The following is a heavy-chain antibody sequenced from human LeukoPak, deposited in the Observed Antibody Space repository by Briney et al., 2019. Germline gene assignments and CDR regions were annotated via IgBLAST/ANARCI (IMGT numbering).Heavy chain of an antibody. Sequence: PGGSLRLSCAASGFTFSSYEMNWVRQAPGKGLEWVSYISSSGNTIYYADSVKGRFTISRDTSKNTLYLQMNSLRAEDTAVYYCAKFSGDSSSPLWGQGTTVTVSS. J-gene: IGHJ6*01. CDR1: GFTFSSYE. D-gene: IGHD6-6*01. V-gene: IGHV3-48*03. CDR3: AKFSGDSSSPL. CDR2: ISSSGNTI.